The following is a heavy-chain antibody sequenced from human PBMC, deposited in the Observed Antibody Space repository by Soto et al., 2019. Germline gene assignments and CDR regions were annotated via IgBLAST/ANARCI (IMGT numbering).Heavy chain of an antibody. CDR3: ARSITMVRGVIWGYYYGMDV. CDR1: GGSISSSSYY. V-gene: IGHV4-39*01. J-gene: IGHJ6*02. Sequence: SETLSLTCTVSGGSISSSSYYWGWIRQPPGKGLEWIGSIYYSGSTYYNPSLKSRVTISVDTSKNQFSLKLSSVTAADTAVYYCARSITMVRGVIWGYYYGMDVWGQGTTVTVSS. CDR2: IYYSGST. D-gene: IGHD3-10*01.